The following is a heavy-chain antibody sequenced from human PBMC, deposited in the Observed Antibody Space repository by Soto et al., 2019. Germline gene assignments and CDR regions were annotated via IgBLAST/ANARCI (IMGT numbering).Heavy chain of an antibody. D-gene: IGHD3-22*01. V-gene: IGHV1-69*13. CDR2: IIPIFGTA. Sequence: ASVKVSCKASGGTFSSYAISWVRQAPGQGLEWMGGIIPIFGTANYAQKFQGRVTITADESTSTAYMELSSLRSEDTAVYYCARMYYYDSSGYFDAFDIWGQGTMVTGS. CDR1: GGTFSSYA. J-gene: IGHJ3*02. CDR3: ARMYYYDSSGYFDAFDI.